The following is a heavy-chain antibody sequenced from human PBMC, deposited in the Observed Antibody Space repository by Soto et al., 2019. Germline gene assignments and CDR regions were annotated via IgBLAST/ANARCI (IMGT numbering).Heavy chain of an antibody. Sequence: QVQLVQSGAEVKKPGASVKVSCKTSGYTFTSYGISWVRQAPGQGLEWMGWISAYNGNTNYAQKLQDRVNLTTDTSSTTAYMELRSLRSDDTAVYYCAREGVRPYYYYGMDVWGQGTTVTVSS. CDR1: GYTFTSYG. CDR2: ISAYNGNT. D-gene: IGHD3-16*01. CDR3: AREGVRPYYYYGMDV. J-gene: IGHJ6*02. V-gene: IGHV1-18*01.